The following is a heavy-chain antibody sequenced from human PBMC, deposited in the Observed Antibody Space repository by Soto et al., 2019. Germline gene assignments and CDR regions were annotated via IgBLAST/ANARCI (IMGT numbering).Heavy chain of an antibody. CDR3: ARVRGYFDY. CDR1: GGSISGYY. V-gene: IGHV4-59*12. CDR2: IYYSGST. Sequence: SETLSLTCTISGGSISGYYWTWIRQSPGKGLEWIGNIYYSGSTYYNPSLKSRVTISVDTSQNQFSLKLNSVTAADTAVYYCARVRGYFDYWGQGTLVTVSS. J-gene: IGHJ4*02.